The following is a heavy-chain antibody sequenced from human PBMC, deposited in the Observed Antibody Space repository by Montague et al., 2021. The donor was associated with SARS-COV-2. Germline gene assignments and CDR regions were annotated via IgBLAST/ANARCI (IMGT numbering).Heavy chain of an antibody. D-gene: IGHD2-2*01. CDR3: ATVARGCSATSCYLSS. CDR2: VLYTDYT. V-gene: IGHV4-4*02. J-gene: IGHJ4*02. Sequence: SETLSLTCGVSGASISSNTWWNWVRQSPGEGLEWIGEVLYTDYTXYNPSLKSRLTISLDKSKNQVSLRLTSVTAADTAVYYCATVARGCSATSCYLSSWGPGTLVTVSS. CDR1: GASISSNTW.